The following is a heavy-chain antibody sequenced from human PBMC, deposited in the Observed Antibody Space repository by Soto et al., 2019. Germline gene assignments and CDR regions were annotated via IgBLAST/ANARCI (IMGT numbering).Heavy chain of an antibody. CDR3: ARGMTPPGAPAWYYFDS. D-gene: IGHD2-8*02. V-gene: IGHV4-61*02. CDR1: GASITGSSY. Sequence: TLSLTCTVSGASITGSSYWSWIRQPAGKGLEWIGRFSLSGTTNYNPSLRSRVTMSADVSKNQFSLRLTSVTAADTALYYCARGMTPPGAPAWYYFDSWGQGTLVTVSS. CDR2: FSLSGTT. J-gene: IGHJ4*02.